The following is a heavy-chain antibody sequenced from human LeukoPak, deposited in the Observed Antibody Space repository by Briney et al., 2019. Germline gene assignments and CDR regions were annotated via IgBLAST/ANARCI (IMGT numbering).Heavy chain of an antibody. J-gene: IGHJ4*02. CDR3: ARDWTGSSSLFDY. Sequence: ASVKVSCRASGYTFTSYAMNWVRQAPGQGVEWMGWINTNTGNPTYAQGFTGRFVFSLDTSVSTASLQISSLKAEDTAVYYCARDWTGSSSLFDYWGQGTLVTVSS. CDR2: INTNTGNP. V-gene: IGHV7-4-1*02. D-gene: IGHD6-13*01. CDR1: GYTFTSYA.